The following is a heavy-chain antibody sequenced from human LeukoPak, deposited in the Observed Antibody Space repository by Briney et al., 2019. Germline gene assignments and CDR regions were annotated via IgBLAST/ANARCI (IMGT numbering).Heavy chain of an antibody. CDR3: VRDNPRCCGVVPANIDDY. CDR1: GFTFSRDS. J-gene: IGHJ4*02. D-gene: IGHD2-15*01. Sequence: GGSLRPSCAASGFTFSRDSVNWVRQAPGKGLEWVSYINGGGSPIYYADSVRGRFTISRDNAKNSLYLQMNSLRAEDTAVYYCVRDNPRCCGVVPANIDDYWGQGTLVTVSS. CDR2: INGGGSPI. V-gene: IGHV3-48*01.